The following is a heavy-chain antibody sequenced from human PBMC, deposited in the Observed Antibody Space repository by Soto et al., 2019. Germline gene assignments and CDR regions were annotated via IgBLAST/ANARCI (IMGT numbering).Heavy chain of an antibody. CDR3: ARKGASGYDRRWMDV. V-gene: IGHV1-8*01. CDR1: GYTFTSYE. D-gene: IGHD5-12*01. Sequence: SVKVYCEASGYTFTSYEINWVRQATVQGLEWMGWMNPNSGNTGYAQKFQGRVTMTRNTSISTAYMELSSLGSEDTAVYYCARKGASGYDRRWMDVWGQGTTVTVSS. CDR2: MNPNSGNT. J-gene: IGHJ6*02.